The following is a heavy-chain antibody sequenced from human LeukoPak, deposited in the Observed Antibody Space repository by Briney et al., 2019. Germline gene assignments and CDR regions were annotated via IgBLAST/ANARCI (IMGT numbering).Heavy chain of an antibody. CDR2: IYYSGST. CDR3: ARHGPDSGSSYATYYFDY. J-gene: IGHJ4*02. CDR1: GGSISSYY. Sequence: SETLSLTCTVSGGSISSYYWSWIRQPPGKGLEWIGYIYYSGSTNYNPSLKSRVTISVDTSKNQFSLNLNSVSAADTAVYYCARHGPDSGSSYATYYFDYWGQGTLVTVSS. V-gene: IGHV4-59*08. D-gene: IGHD1-26*01.